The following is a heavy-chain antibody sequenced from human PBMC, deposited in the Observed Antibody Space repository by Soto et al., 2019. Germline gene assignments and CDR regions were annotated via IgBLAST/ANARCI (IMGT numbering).Heavy chain of an antibody. CDR1: GLSLRTTGVG. J-gene: IGHJ6*02. V-gene: IGHV2-5*02. D-gene: IGHD2-21*02. CDR2: LYWDDDK. CDR3: VQSRCGSDCLKIYSPHAYNGLDV. Sequence: QVTLKESGPSLVKPTQTLTLTCTVSGLSLRTTGVGVGWVRQPPGKALEWLALLYWDDDKRYSPSPRSRLTIAKDSSQKQVLLTTPNIDTVDTATYYCVQSRCGSDCLKIYSPHAYNGLDVWGQGPTVTVSS.